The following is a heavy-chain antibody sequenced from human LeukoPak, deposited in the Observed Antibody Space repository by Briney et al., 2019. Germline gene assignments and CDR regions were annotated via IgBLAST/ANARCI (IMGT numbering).Heavy chain of an antibody. Sequence: GGSLRLSCTASGFTFGDYAMSWVRQAPGKGLEWVGFIRSKAYGGTTEYAASVKGRFTISRDDSKSIAYLQMNSLKTEDTAVYYCTISNYLVSDAFDIWGQGTMVTVSS. CDR2: IRSKAYGGTT. CDR1: GFTFGDYA. J-gene: IGHJ3*02. V-gene: IGHV3-49*04. D-gene: IGHD4-11*01. CDR3: TISNYLVSDAFDI.